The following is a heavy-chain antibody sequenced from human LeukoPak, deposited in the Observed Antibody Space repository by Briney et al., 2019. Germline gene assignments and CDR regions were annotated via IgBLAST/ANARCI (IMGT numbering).Heavy chain of an antibody. CDR1: GFTFSSYA. CDR3: ARVALMYSRSPLDY. D-gene: IGHD6-6*01. CDR2: ISYDGSNK. J-gene: IGHJ4*02. Sequence: SGGSLRLSCAASGFTFSSYAMHWVRQAPGKGLEWVAVISYDGSNKYYADSVKGRFTISRDNSKNTLYLQMNSLRAEDTAVYYCARVALMYSRSPLDYWGQGTLVTVSS. V-gene: IGHV3-30-3*01.